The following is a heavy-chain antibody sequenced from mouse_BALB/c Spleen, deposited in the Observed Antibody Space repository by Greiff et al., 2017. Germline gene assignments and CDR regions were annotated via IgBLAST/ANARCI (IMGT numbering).Heavy chain of an antibody. V-gene: IGHV1-87*01. CDR1: GYTFTSYW. D-gene: IGHD1-2*01. CDR2: IYPGDGDT. J-gene: IGHJ1*01. Sequence: VQLQQSGAELARPGASVKLSCKASGYTFTSYWMQWVKQRPGQGLEWIGAIYPGDGDTRYTQKFKGKATLTADKSSSTAYMQLSSLASEDSAVYYCARGLLRLRYFDVWGAGTTVTVSS. CDR3: ARGLLRLRYFDV.